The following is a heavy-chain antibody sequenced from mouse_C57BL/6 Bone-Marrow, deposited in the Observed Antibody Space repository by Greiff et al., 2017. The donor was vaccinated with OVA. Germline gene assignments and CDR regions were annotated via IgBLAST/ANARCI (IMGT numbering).Heavy chain of an antibody. CDR2: ISNLAYSI. Sequence: EVKLVESGGGLVQPGGSLKLSCAASGFTFSDYGMAWVRQAPRQGPEWVAFISNLAYSISYADTVTGRFTISRENAKNTLYLERSSLRSEDTAMYYGARHYYGSRYYYAMDYWGQGTSVTVSS. CDR3: ARHYYGSRYYYAMDY. V-gene: IGHV5-15*01. D-gene: IGHD1-1*01. CDR1: GFTFSDYG. J-gene: IGHJ4*01.